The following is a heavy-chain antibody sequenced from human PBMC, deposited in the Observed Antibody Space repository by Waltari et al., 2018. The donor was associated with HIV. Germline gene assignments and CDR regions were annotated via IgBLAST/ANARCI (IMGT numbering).Heavy chain of an antibody. Sequence: QVQLVESGGGVVKPGRSLRLSCAASGFTFSSYGMHWVRQAPGKGLEWLAVVWYDGKNKYYADSVKGRFTVSRDNSKNTLFLQMNSLRVDDTAVYYCARTPYDTSGYCFDYWGQGTLVTVSS. CDR3: ARTPYDTSGYCFDY. CDR2: VWYDGKNK. CDR1: GFTFSSYG. D-gene: IGHD3-22*01. V-gene: IGHV3-33*01. J-gene: IGHJ4*02.